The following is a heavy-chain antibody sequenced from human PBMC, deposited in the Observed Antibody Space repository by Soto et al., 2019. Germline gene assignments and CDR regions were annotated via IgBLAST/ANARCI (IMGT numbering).Heavy chain of an antibody. J-gene: IGHJ4*02. CDR3: ARGRGYYDSSGYFDY. Sequence: QVQLVESGGGLVKPGGSLRLSCAASGFTFSDYNMSWIRQAPGKGLEWVSYISSSDNIIYYADSVKGRFTISRDNAKNSLYLQMNSLRAEDTAVDYCARGRGYYDSSGYFDYWGQGTLVTVSS. CDR1: GFTFSDYN. CDR2: ISSSDNII. D-gene: IGHD3-22*01. V-gene: IGHV3-11*01.